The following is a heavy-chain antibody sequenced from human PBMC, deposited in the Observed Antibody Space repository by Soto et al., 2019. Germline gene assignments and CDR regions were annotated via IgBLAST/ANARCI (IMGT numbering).Heavy chain of an antibody. CDR2: INSDGSSI. D-gene: IGHD1-1*01. CDR3: AREGGKGFFDY. V-gene: IGHV3-74*01. CDR1: GFTFSFYW. Sequence: EVQLVESGGGLVQPGGSLRLSCAASGFTFSFYWMHWVRQAPGKGLVWVSRINSDGSSISHADSVKGRFTSSRDNAKNTLYLQMNSLRAEDTAVYYCAREGGKGFFDYWGQGTQVAVSS. J-gene: IGHJ4*02.